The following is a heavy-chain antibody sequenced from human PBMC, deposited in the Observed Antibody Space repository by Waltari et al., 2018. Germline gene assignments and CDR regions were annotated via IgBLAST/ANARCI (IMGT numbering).Heavy chain of an antibody. CDR1: GGSISSSSYY. D-gene: IGHD2-2*01. J-gene: IGHJ6*03. CDR2: IYYSGCT. Sequence: QLQLQESGPGLVKPSETLSLTCTVSGGSISSSSYYWGWIRQPPGKGLDWFVNIYYSGCTYYTPSLKSSVTISVDTSKNQFSRKLSSVTAADTAVYYCARIVVPAYYYYYMDVWGKGTTVTISS. CDR3: ARIVVPAYYYYYMDV. V-gene: IGHV4-39*07.